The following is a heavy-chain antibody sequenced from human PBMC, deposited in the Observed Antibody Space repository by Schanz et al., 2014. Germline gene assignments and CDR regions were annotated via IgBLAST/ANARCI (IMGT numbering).Heavy chain of an antibody. CDR3: ARDRGSAVGYQYYGMDV. CDR2: ISHDGSYT. V-gene: IGHV3-30*03. D-gene: IGHD3-22*01. CDR1: RFTFSSYD. Sequence: QVQLVESGGGVVQPGRSLRLSCVASRFTFSSYDIHWIRQAPGKGLEWVALISHDGSYTSSSDSVKGRFTVSRDNSKNTAYLQMDSLRRDDTAVYYCARDRGSAVGYQYYGMDVWGQGTTVTVSS. J-gene: IGHJ6*02.